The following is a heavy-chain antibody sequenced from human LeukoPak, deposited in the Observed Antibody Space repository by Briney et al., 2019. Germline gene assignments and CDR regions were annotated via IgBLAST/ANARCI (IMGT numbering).Heavy chain of an antibody. J-gene: IGHJ4*02. CDR1: GYSFTDYF. V-gene: IGHV1-2*02. Sequence: ASVKVSCKTSGYSFTDYFLYWLRQAPGQGLDWMGYINPYNGVTKFAQKFQGRVTITRDTSTNTAYMELTSLRSDDTAVYYCAKQTNWGHQVPDFWGQGTLVTISS. D-gene: IGHD7-27*01. CDR2: INPYNGVT. CDR3: AKQTNWGHQVPDF.